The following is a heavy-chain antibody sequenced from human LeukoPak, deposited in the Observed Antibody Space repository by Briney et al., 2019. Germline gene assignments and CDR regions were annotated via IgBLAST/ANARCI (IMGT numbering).Heavy chain of an antibody. CDR3: AKGRSGWYVFDY. Sequence: PGGSLRPSCAASGFTFSDFAMSWVRQAPGRGLGWVSAISGGGSNTYYADSVKGRFTISRDNSKNTLYLQMNGLADEDTAIYYCAKGRSGWYVFDYWGQGTLVTVSS. J-gene: IGHJ4*02. D-gene: IGHD6-19*01. CDR1: GFTFSDFA. V-gene: IGHV3-23*01. CDR2: ISGGGSNT.